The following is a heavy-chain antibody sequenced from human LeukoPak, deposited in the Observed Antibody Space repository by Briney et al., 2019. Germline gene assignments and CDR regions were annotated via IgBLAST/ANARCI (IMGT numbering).Heavy chain of an antibody. J-gene: IGHJ3*02. D-gene: IGHD6-13*01. V-gene: IGHV1-18*01. Sequence: GASVKVSCKASGYTFTNYGINWVRQAPGQGLEWMGWISGDTGHTKYAQKFQGGVTMTTDTSTSTAYMELRSLRSDDTAVYYCATERDSSSWFMTDAFDIWGQGTMVTVSS. CDR2: ISGDTGHT. CDR1: GYTFTNYG. CDR3: ATERDSSSWFMTDAFDI.